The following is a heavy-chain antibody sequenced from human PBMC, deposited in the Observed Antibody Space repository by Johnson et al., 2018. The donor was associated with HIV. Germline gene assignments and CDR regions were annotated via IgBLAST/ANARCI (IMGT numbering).Heavy chain of an antibody. CDR2: LGYVGNNK. Sequence: QVQLVESGGGVVQPGGSLRISCAASGVTFSSYGMHWVRQAPGKGLEGVAFLGYVGNNKYYADPVKGRFTISRDNSKNTLYLQMNSLRAEDTAVYYCARAYDSSGYYYGGDAFNLWGQGTMVTVSS. J-gene: IGHJ3*01. D-gene: IGHD3-22*01. V-gene: IGHV3-30*02. CDR3: ARAYDSSGYYYGGDAFNL. CDR1: GVTFSSYG.